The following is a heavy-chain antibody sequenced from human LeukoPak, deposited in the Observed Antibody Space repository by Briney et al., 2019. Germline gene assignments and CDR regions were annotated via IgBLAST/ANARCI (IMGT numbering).Heavy chain of an antibody. D-gene: IGHD3-10*01. CDR3: AKDPSDLGGSGSNNYFAC. J-gene: IGHJ4*02. CDR1: GFTFSSYD. Sequence: GGSLRLSCAASGFTFSSYDMSWVRQAPGKGLEWVSGITYSSGYTYYADSVKGRFTISRDNSRNTLYLQMNSLRAEDTAVYYCAKDPSDLGGSGSNNYFACWGQGTLVTVSS. CDR2: ITYSSGYT. V-gene: IGHV3-23*01.